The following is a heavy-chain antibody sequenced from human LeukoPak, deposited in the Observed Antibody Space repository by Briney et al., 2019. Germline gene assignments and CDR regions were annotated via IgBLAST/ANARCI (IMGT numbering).Heavy chain of an antibody. CDR2: MNPNSGNT. V-gene: IGHV1-8*02. J-gene: IGHJ4*02. CDR3: ARPKYSRRGAPIDY. D-gene: IGHD6-6*01. CDR1: GYTFSGTGWY. Sequence: ASVKVSCKASGYTFSGTGWYLYWLRQAPGQGLEWMGWMNPNSGNTGYAQKFQGRVTMTRNTSISTAYMELSSLRSEDTAVYYCARPKYSRRGAPIDYWGQGTLVTVSS.